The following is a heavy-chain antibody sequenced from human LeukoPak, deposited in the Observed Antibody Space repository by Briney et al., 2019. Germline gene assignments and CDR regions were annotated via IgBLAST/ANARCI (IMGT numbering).Heavy chain of an antibody. V-gene: IGHV3-23*01. CDR2: ISDSGGNT. CDR3: ASACTSTSCYLPAY. Sequence: GSLRLSCAASGFTFSNYDMSWVRQAPGKGLEWVSGISDSGGNTYYADSVKGRFTISRDNSKNTLYLQMSSLRAEDTAVYYCASACTSTSCYLPAYWGQGTLVTVSS. CDR1: GFTFSNYD. D-gene: IGHD2-2*01. J-gene: IGHJ4*02.